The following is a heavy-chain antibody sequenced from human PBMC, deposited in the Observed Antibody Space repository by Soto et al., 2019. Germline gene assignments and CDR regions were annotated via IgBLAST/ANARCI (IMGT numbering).Heavy chain of an antibody. J-gene: IGHJ4*02. Sequence: QVHLVESGGGSVKPGGSLRLSCAASGFTFSDYYMTWIRQAPGKGLEWVSYVSSRSTSTNYADSMKGRFTISRDNAKNSLYLQINSLRAEDTAVYYCARDNGGTFDYRGQGTLVNVSS. V-gene: IGHV3-11*05. D-gene: IGHD2-8*01. CDR2: VSSRSTST. CDR1: GFTFSDYY. CDR3: ARDNGGTFDY.